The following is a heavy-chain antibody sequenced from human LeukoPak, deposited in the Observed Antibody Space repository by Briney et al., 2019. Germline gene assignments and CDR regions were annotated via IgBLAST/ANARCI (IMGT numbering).Heavy chain of an antibody. CDR2: IYYSGNA. D-gene: IGHD7-27*01. J-gene: IGHJ2*01. CDR1: SGSISSGSYY. V-gene: IGHV4-39*01. CDR3: ARHESLLLGTLDWYFDL. Sequence: SETLSLTCTASSGSISSGSYYWGWIRQPPGQGLEWIGSIYYSGNAYYNPSLKSRVTISVDASKNQFSLKLSSVTAADTAVYYCARHESLLLGTLDWYFDLWGRGTLVTVSS.